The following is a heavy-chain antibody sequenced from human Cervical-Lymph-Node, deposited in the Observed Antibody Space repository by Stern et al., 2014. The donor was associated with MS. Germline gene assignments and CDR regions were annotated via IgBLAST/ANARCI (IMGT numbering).Heavy chain of an antibody. CDR2: ITVYNGNT. V-gene: IGHV1-18*01. CDR3: ARGWGDTRH. D-gene: IGHD3-16*01. CDR1: GYTFSSFA. Sequence: QVQLVESGAEVKKPGASVNVSCKASGYTFSSFAITWVRQAPGQGLEWMGTITVYNGNTNYAQRVQDRVTMTTDTSTNTAYMKVRTLRSADTPVYYCARGWGDTRHWGQGTLVTVSS. J-gene: IGHJ4*02.